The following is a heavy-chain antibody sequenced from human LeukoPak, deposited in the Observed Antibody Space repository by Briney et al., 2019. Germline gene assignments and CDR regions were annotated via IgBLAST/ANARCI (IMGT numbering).Heavy chain of an antibody. D-gene: IGHD3-10*01. V-gene: IGHV3-13*01. CDR1: GFTFSSCD. J-gene: IGHJ6*03. CDR3: ARGFLVRGFDYYMDV. CDR2: IGTAGDT. Sequence: GGSLRLSCAASGFTFSSCDMHWVRQTTGKGLEWVSAIGTAGDTYYPGSVKGRFTISRENAKNSLYLQMNSLRAGDTAVYYCARGFLVRGFDYYMDVWGKGTTVTVSS.